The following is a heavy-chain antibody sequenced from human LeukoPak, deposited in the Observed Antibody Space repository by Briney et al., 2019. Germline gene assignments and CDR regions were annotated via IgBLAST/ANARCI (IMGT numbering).Heavy chain of an antibody. CDR1: GFTVSSNY. CDR3: ARGGTSGWGTSNYYGMDV. CDR2: AYSGGRS. J-gene: IGHJ6*02. Sequence: GGSLTLSCAASGFTVSSNYMSWVRQAPGKGLEWVSSAYSGGRSYYGDSVKGRFTIFRDNSKNTLFLQMNSLRVEDTGIYFRARGGTSGWGTSNYYGMDVWGLGTTVTVSS. D-gene: IGHD6-19*01. V-gene: IGHV3-66*01.